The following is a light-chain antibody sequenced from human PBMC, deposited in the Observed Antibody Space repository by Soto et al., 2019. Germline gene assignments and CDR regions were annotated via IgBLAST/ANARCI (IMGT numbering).Light chain of an antibody. V-gene: IGLV2-14*01. CDR2: EVS. CDR3: SSYTSSSTLV. Sequence: QSGLTQPASVSWSPGQSITISCTGTSSDVGGYNYVSWYQQHPGKAPKLMIYEVSNRPSGVSNRFSGSKSGNTASLTISGLQAEDEADYYCSSYTSSSTLVFGTGTKVTVL. CDR1: SSDVGGYNY. J-gene: IGLJ1*01.